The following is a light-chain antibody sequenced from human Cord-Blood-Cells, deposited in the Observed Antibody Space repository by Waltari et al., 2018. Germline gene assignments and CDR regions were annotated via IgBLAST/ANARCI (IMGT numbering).Light chain of an antibody. V-gene: IGKV1-39*01. Sequence: DIQMTQSPSSLSASVGDRVTITCRASQSISSYLNWYQQKPGKAPKLLSYAASSLQSGVPSSFSGSGSGTDFTLTIRRPQPEDFATYYWQQSYSTPYSFGQGTKLEIK. J-gene: IGKJ2*03. CDR1: QSISSY. CDR2: AAS. CDR3: QQSYSTPYS.